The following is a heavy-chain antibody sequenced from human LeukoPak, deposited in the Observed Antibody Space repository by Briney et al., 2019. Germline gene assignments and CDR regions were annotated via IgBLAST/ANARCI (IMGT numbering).Heavy chain of an antibody. Sequence: GGSLRLSCAASGFTFSSYWMTWVRQAPGKGLEWVANIKQDGSENYYVDSVKGRFTISRDNARNSLYLQMNSLRAEDTAVYYCARDEFTNSGSFYDRSGSRLKRAQKKSVPFGMDVWGQGTTVTVSS. J-gene: IGHJ6*02. D-gene: IGHD1-26*01. CDR2: IKQDGSEN. CDR1: GFTFSSYW. CDR3: ARDEFTNSGSFYDRSGSRLKRAQKKSVPFGMDV. V-gene: IGHV3-7*01.